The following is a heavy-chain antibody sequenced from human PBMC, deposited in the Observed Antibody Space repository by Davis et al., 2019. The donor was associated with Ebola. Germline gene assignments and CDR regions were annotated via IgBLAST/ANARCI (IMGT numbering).Heavy chain of an antibody. V-gene: IGHV1-18*01. J-gene: IGHJ6*02. Sequence: AASVKVSCKASGYTFTSYAMHWVRQAPGQRLEWMGWISAYNGNTNYAQKLQGRVTMTTDTSTSTAYMELRSLRSDDTAVYYCARILYDFWSGPPPLYYYYGMDVWGQGTTVTVSS. CDR1: GYTFTSYA. CDR3: ARILYDFWSGPPPLYYYYGMDV. D-gene: IGHD3-3*01. CDR2: ISAYNGNT.